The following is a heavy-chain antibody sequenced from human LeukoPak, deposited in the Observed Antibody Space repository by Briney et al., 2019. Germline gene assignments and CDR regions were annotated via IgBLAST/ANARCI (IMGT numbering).Heavy chain of an antibody. D-gene: IGHD3-16*02. CDR1: GYTFTGYY. V-gene: IGHV1-2*02. J-gene: IGHJ5*02. CDR3: ARAGLLRLGELSLRFDP. Sequence: ASVKVSCKASGYTFTGYYMHWVRQAPGHGLEWMGWINPNSGGTNYAQKFQGRVTMTRDTSISTAYMELSRLRSDDTAVYYCARAGLLRLGELSLRFDPWGQGTLVTVSS. CDR2: INPNSGGT.